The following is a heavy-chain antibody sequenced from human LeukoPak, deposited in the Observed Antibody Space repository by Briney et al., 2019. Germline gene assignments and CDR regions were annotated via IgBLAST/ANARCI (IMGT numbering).Heavy chain of an antibody. Sequence: PSETLSLTCTVSGLSISPYYWSWIRQPPGKGLEWIGYIHYSGSTNYKPSLKSRVTISVDTSKKQFSLKLSSVTAADTAVYYCARRGTYGDYDCWGRGTLVTVSS. V-gene: IGHV4-59*08. D-gene: IGHD4-17*01. J-gene: IGHJ4*02. CDR1: GLSISPYY. CDR3: ARRGTYGDYDC. CDR2: IHYSGST.